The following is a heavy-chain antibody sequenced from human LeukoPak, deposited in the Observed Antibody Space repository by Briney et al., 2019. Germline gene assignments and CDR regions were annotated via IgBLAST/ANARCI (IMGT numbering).Heavy chain of an antibody. V-gene: IGHV4-38-2*02. J-gene: IGHJ5*02. Sequence: SETLSLTCTVSGYSISSGYYWGWIRQPPGKGLEWIGSIYHSGSTYYNPSLKSRVTISVDTSKNQFSLKPSSVTAADTAVYYCARATGSYYRNWFDPWGQGTLVTVSS. CDR1: GYSISSGYY. CDR3: ARATGSYYRNWFDP. CDR2: IYHSGST. D-gene: IGHD1-26*01.